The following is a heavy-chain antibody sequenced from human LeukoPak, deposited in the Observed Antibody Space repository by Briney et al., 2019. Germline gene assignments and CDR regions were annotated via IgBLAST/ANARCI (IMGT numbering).Heavy chain of an antibody. CDR1: GFTFKSYG. V-gene: IGHV3-30*18. Sequence: GSSLSLPCGGCGFTFKSYGMHWVRQAPAKGLEWVAVISYDGSNNYYAASVKGRFTICRDNSKNTLYLQMNSLRAEDTAVYYCAKDQTLAGTALFDYWGQGTLVTVSS. CDR3: AKDQTLAGTALFDY. J-gene: IGHJ4*02. CDR2: ISYDGSNN. D-gene: IGHD6-19*01.